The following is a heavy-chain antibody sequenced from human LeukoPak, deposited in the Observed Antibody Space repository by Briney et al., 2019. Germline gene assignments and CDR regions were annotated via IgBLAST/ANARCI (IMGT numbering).Heavy chain of an antibody. CDR2: IIPIFGTA. Sequence: ASVKVSCKASGGTFSSYAISWVRQAPGQGLEWMGGIIPIFGTANYAQKFQGRVTITADESTSTAYMELSSLRSEDTAVYYCARGARLAVPAAIMEYFDLWGRGTLVTVSS. J-gene: IGHJ2*01. CDR1: GGTFSSYA. V-gene: IGHV1-69*13. D-gene: IGHD2-2*02. CDR3: ARGARLAVPAAIMEYFDL.